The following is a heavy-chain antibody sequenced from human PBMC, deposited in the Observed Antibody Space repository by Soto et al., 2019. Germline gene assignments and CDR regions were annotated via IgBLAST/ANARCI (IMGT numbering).Heavy chain of an antibody. V-gene: IGHV3-74*01. CDR1: EFTFSHYW. CDR2: INPDGTTT. Sequence: PGGSLRLSCADSEFTFSHYWMHWVRQAPGKGLVWVSRINPDGTTTNYADSVKGRFTISRDNAKNTLYLQMNSLRGEDTAMYYCTKDTSGDRDSWGQGTLVTVSS. J-gene: IGHJ4*02. CDR3: TKDTSGDRDS. D-gene: IGHD4-17*01.